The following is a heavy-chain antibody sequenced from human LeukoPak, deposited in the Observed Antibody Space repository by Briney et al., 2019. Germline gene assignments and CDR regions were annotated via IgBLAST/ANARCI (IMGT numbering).Heavy chain of an antibody. CDR3: ARQYYDILTGSAYYFDY. D-gene: IGHD3-9*01. V-gene: IGHV3-30*01. J-gene: IGHJ4*02. CDR1: GFTFSSYA. Sequence: GGSLRLSCAASGFTFSSYAMHWVRQAPGKGLEWVAVISYDGSNKYYADSVKGRFTISRDNSKNTLYMQMNRLRAEDTAVYYGARQYYDILTGSAYYFDYWGQGTLVTVSS. CDR2: ISYDGSNK.